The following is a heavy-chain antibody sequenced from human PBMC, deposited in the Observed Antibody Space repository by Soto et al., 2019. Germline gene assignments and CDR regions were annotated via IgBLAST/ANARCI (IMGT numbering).Heavy chain of an antibody. CDR1: GGSISSSSYY. CDR2: IYYSGST. Sequence: SETLSLTCTVSGGSISSSSYYWGWIRQPPGKGLEWIGSIYYSGSTYYNPSLKSRVTISVDTSKNQFSLKLSSVTAADTAVYYCAGHSDYYGGHIDLWGRGXLVPVYS. D-gene: IGHD3-10*01. CDR3: AGHSDYYGGHIDL. J-gene: IGHJ2*01. V-gene: IGHV4-39*01.